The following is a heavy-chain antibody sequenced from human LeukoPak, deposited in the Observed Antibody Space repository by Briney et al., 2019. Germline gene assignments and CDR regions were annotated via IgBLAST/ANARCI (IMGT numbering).Heavy chain of an antibody. CDR3: AREWVYAGSADI. Sequence: SETLSLTCAVYGGSFSGYYWSWIRQPPGRGLEWIGEINHSGSTNYNPSLKSRVTISVDTSKNQFSLKLSSVTAADTAVYYCAREWVYAGSADIWGQGTMVTVSS. J-gene: IGHJ3*02. CDR1: GGSFSGYY. CDR2: INHSGST. D-gene: IGHD2-8*01. V-gene: IGHV4-34*01.